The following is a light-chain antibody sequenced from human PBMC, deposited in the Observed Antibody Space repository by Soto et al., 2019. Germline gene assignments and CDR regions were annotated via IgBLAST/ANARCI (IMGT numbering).Light chain of an antibody. Sequence: EIVLTQSPGTLSLSPGERATLSCRASQSVSSSYLAWYQQKPGQAPRLLIYGASSRATGIPDRFSGSGSGTDFTLTISRLAPEDFAVYYCQQYGSSPRTLGQGTKVDIK. V-gene: IGKV3-20*01. J-gene: IGKJ1*01. CDR3: QQYGSSPRT. CDR1: QSVSSSY. CDR2: GAS.